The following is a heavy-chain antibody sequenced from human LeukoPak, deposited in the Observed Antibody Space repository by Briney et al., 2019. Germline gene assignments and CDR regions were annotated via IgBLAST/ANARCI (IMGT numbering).Heavy chain of an antibody. Sequence: SETLSLTCTVSGGSTSSYWSWIRQPPGQGPEWIGYIYYSGSTSYNPSLKSRVTISLDMSKNLFSLKLTSVTAADTAVYYCARDQGYGSSSVWGQGKMVTVSS. CDR3: ARDQGYGSSSV. CDR1: GGSTSSY. V-gene: IGHV4-59*01. J-gene: IGHJ3*01. D-gene: IGHD6-6*01. CDR2: IYYSGST.